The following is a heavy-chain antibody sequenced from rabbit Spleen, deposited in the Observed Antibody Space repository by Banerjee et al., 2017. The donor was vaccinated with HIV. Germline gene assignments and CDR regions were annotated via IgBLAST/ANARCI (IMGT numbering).Heavy chain of an antibody. CDR1: GFPFTSSAG. D-gene: IGHD6-1*01. J-gene: IGHJ4*01. Sequence: QSLAGSGGDLVKPGASPTLTCTASGFPFTSSAGLYGVRQAPGKGLEWIGYIDPVFGTSYYASWATGRFTISKTSSTTVTLQMTSLTAADTATYFCAREKSGIVGYDLWGPGTLVTVS. V-gene: IGHV1S40*01. CDR2: IDPVFGTS. CDR3: AREKSGIVGYDL.